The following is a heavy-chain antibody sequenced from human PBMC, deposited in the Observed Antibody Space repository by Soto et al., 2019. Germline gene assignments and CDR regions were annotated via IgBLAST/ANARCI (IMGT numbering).Heavy chain of an antibody. CDR3: AKYGDLAGYYYYYYYMDV. V-gene: IGHV3-23*01. CDR2: ISGSGGST. Sequence: GGSLRLSCAASGFTFSSYAMSWVRQAPGKGLEWVSAISGSGGSTYYADSVKGRFTISRDNSKNTLYLQMNSLRAEDTAVYYCAKYGDLAGYYYYYYYMDVWGKGTTVTVSS. CDR1: GFTFSSYA. D-gene: IGHD4-17*01. J-gene: IGHJ6*03.